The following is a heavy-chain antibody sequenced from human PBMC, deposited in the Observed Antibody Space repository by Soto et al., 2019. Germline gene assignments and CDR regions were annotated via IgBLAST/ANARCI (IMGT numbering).Heavy chain of an antibody. CDR3: ARDTDIVVVVDGTGPFDI. V-gene: IGHV1-18*01. J-gene: IGHJ3*02. D-gene: IGHD2-15*01. CDR2: ISGYNGDT. Sequence: QVQLVQSGAEVKKPGASVKVSCKASDYTFTNYGISWVRQAPGQGLEWMGWISGYNGDTNYAQKLQGRVTMTPDTSTSTAYMELRSLRSDDTAVYYCARDTDIVVVVDGTGPFDIWGQGTMVTVSS. CDR1: DYTFTNYG.